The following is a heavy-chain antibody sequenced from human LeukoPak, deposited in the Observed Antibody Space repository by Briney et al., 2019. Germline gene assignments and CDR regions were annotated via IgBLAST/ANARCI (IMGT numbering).Heavy chain of an antibody. CDR3: ARVGRLQYGDYVAFDY. D-gene: IGHD4-17*01. Sequence: GGSLRLSCAASGFTFTDYYMSWIRQAPGKGLEWVSYISVSGTTMYYADSVKGRFTLSRDNAKNSLYLQMNSLRAEDTAVYYCARVGRLQYGDYVAFDYWGQGALVTVSS. V-gene: IGHV3-11*01. CDR1: GFTFTDYY. J-gene: IGHJ4*02. CDR2: ISVSGTTM.